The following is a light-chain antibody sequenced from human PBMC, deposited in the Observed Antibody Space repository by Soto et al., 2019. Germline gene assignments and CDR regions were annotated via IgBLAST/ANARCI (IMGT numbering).Light chain of an antibody. V-gene: IGKV3-11*01. Sequence: EIVLTQSPATLSLSPGERATLSCRASQNVGNYLLWYQQKSGQAPRLLIYDAATRATGIPARFSGSGSGTDFTLNISSLEPEDFAVYFCQQRSDWVSFGGGTKVEIK. CDR2: DAA. CDR1: QNVGNY. CDR3: QQRSDWVS. J-gene: IGKJ4*01.